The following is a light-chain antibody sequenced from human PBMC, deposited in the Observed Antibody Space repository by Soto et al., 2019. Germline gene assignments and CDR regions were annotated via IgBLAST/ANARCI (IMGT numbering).Light chain of an antibody. V-gene: IGKV3-11*01. CDR3: QQRSTWPLT. J-gene: IGKJ4*01. Sequence: EIVLTQSPATVSLSPGERATLSCRASQSVSSYLVWYQQKPGQAPRLLMYDASNRATGIPARFSGSGSGTDFTLTISSLEPADFAVYYCQQRSTWPLTFGGGTKVEIK. CDR2: DAS. CDR1: QSVSSY.